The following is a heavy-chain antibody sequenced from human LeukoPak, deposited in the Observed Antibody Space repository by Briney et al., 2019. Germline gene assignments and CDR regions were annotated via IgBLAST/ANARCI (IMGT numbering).Heavy chain of an antibody. J-gene: IGHJ4*02. CDR1: GFTFSSYV. D-gene: IGHD3-3*01. CDR3: AKGLPGSGYYYFDY. CDR2: ISGSGGST. V-gene: IGHV3-23*01. Sequence: GGSLRLXCAASGFTFSSYVMSWVRQAPGKELEWVSAISGSGGSTYYADSVKGRLTISRDNSKNTLYLQMNSLRAEDTAVYYCAKGLPGSGYYYFDYWGQGTLVTVSS.